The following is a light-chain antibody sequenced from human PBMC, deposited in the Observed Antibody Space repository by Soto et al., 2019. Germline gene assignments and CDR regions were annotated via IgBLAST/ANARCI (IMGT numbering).Light chain of an antibody. V-gene: IGKV3-11*01. Sequence: EIVLAQSPATLSLSLGERATLSGRASQSVSIYLAWYQQKPGQAPRLLIYDASNRATGIPARFSGSGSGTDFTLNISSLEPEDFAVYYCQQRSNWPPKITFGQGTRLEIK. CDR1: QSVSIY. J-gene: IGKJ5*01. CDR2: DAS. CDR3: QQRSNWPPKIT.